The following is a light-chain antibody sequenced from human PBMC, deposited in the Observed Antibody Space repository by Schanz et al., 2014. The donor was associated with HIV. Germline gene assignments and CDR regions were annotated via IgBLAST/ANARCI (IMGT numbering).Light chain of an antibody. V-gene: IGLV1-40*01. CDR1: SSNIGAGYD. CDR3: TSYTTNRTVT. J-gene: IGLJ3*02. CDR2: GNN. Sequence: QSVLTQPPSVSGAPGQRVTISCTGSSSNIGAGYDVHWYKQLPETAPKLLMFGNNNRPSGVPDRYSGSKSDTSASLAITGLQPDDEGDYYCTSYTTNRTVTFGGGTKLTVL.